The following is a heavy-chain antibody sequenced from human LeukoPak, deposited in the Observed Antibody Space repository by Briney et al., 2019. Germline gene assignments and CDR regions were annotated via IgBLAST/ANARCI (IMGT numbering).Heavy chain of an antibody. Sequence: ASVKASCKVSGYTLTELSMHWVRQAPGKGLEWMGGFDPEDGETIYAQKFQGRVTMTEDTSTDTAYMELSSLRSEDTAVYYCATARHYDYVWGSSHYGMDVWGQGTTVTVSS. V-gene: IGHV1-24*01. J-gene: IGHJ6*02. D-gene: IGHD3-16*01. CDR3: ATARHYDYVWGSSHYGMDV. CDR2: FDPEDGET. CDR1: GYTLTELS.